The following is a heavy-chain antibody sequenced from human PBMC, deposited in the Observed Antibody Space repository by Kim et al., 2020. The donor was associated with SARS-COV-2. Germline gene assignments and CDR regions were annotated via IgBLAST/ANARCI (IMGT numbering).Heavy chain of an antibody. CDR3: ARGEGDFWWWYFDY. Sequence: GGSLRLSCAASGFTVSSNYMSWVRQAPGKGLEWVSVIYSGGSTYYADSVKGRFTISRDNSKNTLYLQMNSLRAEDTAVYYCARGEGDFWWWYFDYWGQGTLVNVSS. CDR1: GFTVSSNY. CDR2: IYSGGST. V-gene: IGHV3-66*01. D-gene: IGHD3-3*01. J-gene: IGHJ4*02.